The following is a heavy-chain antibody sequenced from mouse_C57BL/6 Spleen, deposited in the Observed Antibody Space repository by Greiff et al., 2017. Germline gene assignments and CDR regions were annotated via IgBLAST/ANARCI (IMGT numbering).Heavy chain of an antibody. CDR1: GFTFTDYY. CDR3: ARYEGGYYAVDY. CDR2: IRNKANGYTT. J-gene: IGHJ4*01. V-gene: IGHV7-3*01. Sequence: DVMLVESGGGLVQPGGSLSLSCAASGFTFTDYYMSWVRQPPGKALEWLGFIRNKANGYTTEYSASVKGRFTISRDNSQSILYLQMNALRAEDSATYYCARYEGGYYAVDYWGQGTSVTVSS.